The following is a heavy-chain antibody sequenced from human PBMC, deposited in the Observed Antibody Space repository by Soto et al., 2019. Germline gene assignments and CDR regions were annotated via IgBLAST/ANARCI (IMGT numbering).Heavy chain of an antibody. Sequence: SETLSLTCTVSGGSISSSSYYWGWIRQPPGKGLEWIGSIYYSGSTYYNPSLKSRVTISVDTSKNQFSLKLSSVTAADTAVYYCARFPIAVAGGFDYWGQGTLVTVSS. D-gene: IGHD6-19*01. CDR3: ARFPIAVAGGFDY. V-gene: IGHV4-39*01. CDR2: IYYSGST. CDR1: GGSISSSSYY. J-gene: IGHJ4*02.